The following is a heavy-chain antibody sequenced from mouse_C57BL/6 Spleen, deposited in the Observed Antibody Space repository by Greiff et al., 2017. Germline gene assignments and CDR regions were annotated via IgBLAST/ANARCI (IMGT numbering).Heavy chain of an antibody. Sequence: VQLKQSGPELVKPGASVKISCKASGYTFTDYYMNWVKQSHGKSLEWIGDINPNNGGTSYNQKFKGKATLTVDKSSSTAYMELRSLTSEDSAVYYCARTGSSDYFDYWGQGTTLTVSS. J-gene: IGHJ2*01. D-gene: IGHD1-1*01. CDR1: GYTFTDYY. CDR3: ARTGSSDYFDY. V-gene: IGHV1-26*01. CDR2: INPNNGGT.